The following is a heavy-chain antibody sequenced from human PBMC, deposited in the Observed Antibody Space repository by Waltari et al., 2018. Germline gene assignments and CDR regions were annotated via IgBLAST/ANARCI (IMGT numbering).Heavy chain of an antibody. J-gene: IGHJ5*02. D-gene: IGHD1-26*01. CDR1: GFTFSSYA. Sequence: QVQLVESGGGVVQPGRSLRLSCAASGFTFSSYAMHWVRQAPGKGLEWVAVISYDGSNKYYADSVKDRFTISRDNSKNTLYLQMNSLRAEDTAVYYCARDRAPIVGATSWFDPWGQGTLVTVSS. CDR3: ARDRAPIVGATSWFDP. CDR2: ISYDGSNK. V-gene: IGHV3-30-3*01.